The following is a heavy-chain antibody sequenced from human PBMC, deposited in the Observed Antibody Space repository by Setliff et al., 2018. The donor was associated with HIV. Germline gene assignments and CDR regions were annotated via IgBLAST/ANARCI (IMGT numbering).Heavy chain of an antibody. CDR3: ARDYDSSTSRGGVKSHYFDY. D-gene: IGHD2-2*01. V-gene: IGHV4-34*01. J-gene: IGHJ4*02. CDR2: INHSGST. Sequence: SETLSLTCAVYGGSFSGYYWSWIRQPPGKGLEWIGEINHSGSTNYNPSLKSRVIISLDTSKNHLSLKLRSVTAADTAVYYCARDYDSSTSRGGVKSHYFDYWGQGTLVTVSS. CDR1: GGSFSGYY.